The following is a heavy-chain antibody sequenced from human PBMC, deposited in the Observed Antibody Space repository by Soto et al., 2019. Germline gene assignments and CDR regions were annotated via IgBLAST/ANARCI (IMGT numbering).Heavy chain of an antibody. J-gene: IGHJ4*02. D-gene: IGHD2-8*01. Sequence: PVGSLRLSCAASGFTFSTFNTNWVRQAPGKGLEWVSSITNSAYTSYADSVKGRFTISRDNAKNSLYLQMNSLRAEDTAVYYCGLYDALFFDFWGQGALVTVSS. V-gene: IGHV3-21*01. CDR3: GLYDALFFDF. CDR1: GFTFSTFN. CDR2: ITNSAYT.